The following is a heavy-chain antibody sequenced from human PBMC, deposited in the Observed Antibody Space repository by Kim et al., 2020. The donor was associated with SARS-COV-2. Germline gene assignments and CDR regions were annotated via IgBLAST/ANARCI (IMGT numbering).Heavy chain of an antibody. J-gene: IGHJ4*02. CDR3: ARVEYSYGPPEDY. CDR1: GYTFNNYY. D-gene: IGHD5-18*01. Sequence: ASVKVSCKASGYTFNNYYIHWVRQAPGQGLEWMGWINPNSGGTNYAQKFQGRVTMTRVTSISTAYMELSSLRPDDTAVFYCARVEYSYGPPEDYWGQGTLVTVSS. CDR2: INPNSGGT. V-gene: IGHV1-2*02.